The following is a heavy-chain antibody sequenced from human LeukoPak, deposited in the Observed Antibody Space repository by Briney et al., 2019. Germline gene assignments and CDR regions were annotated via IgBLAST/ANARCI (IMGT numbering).Heavy chain of an antibody. CDR3: ARDLFGSGSNWFDP. CDR2: INSKNGDT. J-gene: IGHJ5*02. CDR1: GYTFTDFF. V-gene: IGHV1-2*02. D-gene: IGHD3-10*01. Sequence: ASVKVSFKASGYTFTDFFMHWVRQAPGQGPEWMGWINSKNGDTNYAQKFQGRVTMTRDTAITTAYMELSNLRPDDAAVYFCARDLFGSGSNWFDPWGQGALVTVSS.